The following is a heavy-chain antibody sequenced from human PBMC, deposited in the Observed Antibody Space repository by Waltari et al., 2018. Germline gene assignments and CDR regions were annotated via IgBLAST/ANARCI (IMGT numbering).Heavy chain of an antibody. Sequence: QVQLVESGGGVVQPGGSLRLSCAASGFTFGSYGMHWVRQAPGKGLEWVAFIRYDGSNKYYADSVKGRFTISRDNSKNTLYLQMNSLRAEDTAVYYCARGPFVVVPAAIIDYWGQGTLVTVSS. CDR1: GFTFGSYG. J-gene: IGHJ4*02. D-gene: IGHD2-2*02. CDR2: IRYDGSNK. V-gene: IGHV3-30*02. CDR3: ARGPFVVVPAAIIDY.